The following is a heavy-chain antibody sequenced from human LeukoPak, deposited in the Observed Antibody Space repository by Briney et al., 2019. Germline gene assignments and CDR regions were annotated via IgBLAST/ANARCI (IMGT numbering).Heavy chain of an antibody. J-gene: IGHJ3*02. CDR1: GFTVSSIH. Sequence: QSGGSPRLSCAASGFTVSSIHMSWVRQAPGKGLEWVSVIFSGGSTYYTDSVKGRFTISRDNSKNTLYLQMNSLRAEDTAIYYCARAQTRAFDIWGQGTMVTVSS. CDR2: IFSGGST. V-gene: IGHV3-53*01. CDR3: ARAQTRAFDI.